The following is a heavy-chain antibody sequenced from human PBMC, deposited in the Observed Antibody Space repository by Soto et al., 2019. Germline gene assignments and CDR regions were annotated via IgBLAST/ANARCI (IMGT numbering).Heavy chain of an antibody. CDR1: GYTFTRYG. J-gene: IGHJ6*02. Sequence: GASVKVSCKASGYTFTRYGISWVRQAPGRGLEWMGWISGYNGDTNYAQKFQGRVSMTLDTSTGTAYMELRSLTSDDTAIYYCAKNGQPPYYYYGLDVWGQGTKVTAP. CDR3: AKNGQPPYYYYGLDV. D-gene: IGHD2-8*01. CDR2: ISGYNGDT. V-gene: IGHV1-18*01.